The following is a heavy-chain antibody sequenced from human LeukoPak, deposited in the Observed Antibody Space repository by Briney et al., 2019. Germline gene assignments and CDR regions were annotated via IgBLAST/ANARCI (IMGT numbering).Heavy chain of an antibody. D-gene: IGHD2-15*01. Sequence: ASVKVSCKASGYTFTDYHIHWVRQAPGQGLEWMGWINPNSGGTNYAQKFQGRVTMTRDTSISTAYMELSRLRSDDTAVYYCAREQPDHCSGGSCYSGWFDPWGQGTLVTVSS. CDR1: GYTFTDYH. CDR3: AREQPDHCSGGSCYSGWFDP. J-gene: IGHJ5*02. CDR2: INPNSGGT. V-gene: IGHV1-2*02.